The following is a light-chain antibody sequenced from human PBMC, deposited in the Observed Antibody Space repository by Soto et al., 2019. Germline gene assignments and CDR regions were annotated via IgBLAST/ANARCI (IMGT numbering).Light chain of an antibody. CDR1: SSDIGGYNY. CDR3: SSYATSSPYV. CDR2: DVT. J-gene: IGLJ1*01. V-gene: IGLV2-14*01. Sequence: QSALTQPASVSGSPGQSITISCTGTSSDIGGYNYVSWYQQHPGKVPKLMIYDVTNRPSGVSNRFSGSKSGDTASLTISDLHAEDEADYYCSSYATSSPYVFGTGTKVTVL.